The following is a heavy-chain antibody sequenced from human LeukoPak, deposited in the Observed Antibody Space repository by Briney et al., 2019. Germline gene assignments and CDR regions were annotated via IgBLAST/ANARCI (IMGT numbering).Heavy chain of an antibody. CDR2: IYYSGST. CDR3: ARGLAPGYSSSWGPDY. V-gene: IGHV4-30-4*01. J-gene: IGHJ4*02. CDR1: GGSISSGDYY. D-gene: IGHD6-19*01. Sequence: SETLSLTCTVSGGSISSGDYYWSWIPQPPGKGLEWIGYIYYSGSTYYNPSLKSRVTISVDTSKNQFSLKLSSVTAADTAVYYCARGLAPGYSSSWGPDYWGQGTLVTVSS.